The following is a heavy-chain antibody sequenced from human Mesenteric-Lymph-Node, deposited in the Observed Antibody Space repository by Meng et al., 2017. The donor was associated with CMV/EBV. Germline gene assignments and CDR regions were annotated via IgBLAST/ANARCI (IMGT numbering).Heavy chain of an antibody. J-gene: IGHJ4*02. D-gene: IGHD6-13*01. CDR3: ARDLRAAPFDY. Sequence: GGSLRLSCAASGFTFSSYSMNWVRQAPGKGLEWVSYISSSGRTIYYADSVKGRFTISRDNAQNSLYLEMNSLRVEDTAVYYCARDLRAAPFDYWGQGALVTVSS. V-gene: IGHV3-48*04. CDR1: GFTFSSYS. CDR2: ISSSGRTI.